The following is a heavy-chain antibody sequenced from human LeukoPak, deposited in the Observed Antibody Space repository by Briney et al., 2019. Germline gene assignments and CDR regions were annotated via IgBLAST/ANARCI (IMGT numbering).Heavy chain of an antibody. CDR2: IYYSGST. D-gene: IGHD3-3*01. Sequence: SETLSLTCTVSGGSISSYYWSWIRQPPGKGLEWIGYIYYSGSTNYNPSLKSRVTISVDTSKNQFSLKLSSVIAADTAVYYCARASYDFWSGYYPAIDYWGQGTLVTVSS. CDR1: GGSISSYY. J-gene: IGHJ4*02. CDR3: ARASYDFWSGYYPAIDY. V-gene: IGHV4-59*01.